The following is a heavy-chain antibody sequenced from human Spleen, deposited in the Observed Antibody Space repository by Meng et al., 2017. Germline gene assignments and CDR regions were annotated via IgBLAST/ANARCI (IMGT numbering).Heavy chain of an antibody. CDR3: ARPLPVYYGSGTFYNGAFDI. Sequence: KVSCKSSGYNFPTSWIGWVRQMPEKGLEWMGIIYPGDSDTRYSPSFQGQVTISADKSISTAYLQWSSLKASDTAMYFCARPLPVYYGSGTFYNGAFDIWGQGTMVTVSS. V-gene: IGHV5-51*01. J-gene: IGHJ3*02. D-gene: IGHD3-10*01. CDR2: IYPGDSDT. CDR1: GYNFPTSW.